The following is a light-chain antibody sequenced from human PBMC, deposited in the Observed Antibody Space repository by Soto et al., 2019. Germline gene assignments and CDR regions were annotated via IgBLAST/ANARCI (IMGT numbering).Light chain of an antibody. CDR2: LTS. CDR3: MQGLQTLTT. J-gene: IGKJ3*01. Sequence: DIVMTQSPLSLPVTPGEPTSISCRSSQSLLHSDGYNYLDWYLQKPGQSPQPLIYLTSKRASGVPDRFSGSGSGTDFILKISRVEAEDVGVYYCMQGLQTLTTFGPGTKVHIK. CDR1: QSLLHSDGYNY. V-gene: IGKV2-28*01.